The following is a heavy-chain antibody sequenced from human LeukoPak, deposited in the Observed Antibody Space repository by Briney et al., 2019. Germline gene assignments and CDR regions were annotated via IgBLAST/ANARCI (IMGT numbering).Heavy chain of an antibody. V-gene: IGHV1-8*03. CDR2: MNPNNGDS. Sequence: ASVTVSCKASGYTFTNYHISWVRQATGQGIERMGWMNPNNGDSGYAQKFQGRVTITRDTSISTSYMELRSLRSDDTAVYFCARTTSFTASGYDYWGQGTLVTVSS. CDR3: ARTTSFTASGYDY. J-gene: IGHJ4*02. CDR1: GYTFTNYH. D-gene: IGHD6-25*01.